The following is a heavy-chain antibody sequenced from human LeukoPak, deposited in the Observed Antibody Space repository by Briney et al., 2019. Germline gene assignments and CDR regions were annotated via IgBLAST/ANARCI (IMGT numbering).Heavy chain of an antibody. CDR1: GYIITSGYY. CDR3: ARLYLRDHCSSTSCYGLYFDY. V-gene: IGHV4-38-2*01. D-gene: IGHD2-2*01. Sequence: SETLSLTCAVSGYIITSGYYWGWIWQPPGKGLEWIGSIYHSGSTYYNPSLKTRVTISVDTSKNQFSLKLSSVTAADTAVYYCARLYLRDHCSSTSCYGLYFDYWGQGTLVTVSS. CDR2: IYHSGST. J-gene: IGHJ4*02.